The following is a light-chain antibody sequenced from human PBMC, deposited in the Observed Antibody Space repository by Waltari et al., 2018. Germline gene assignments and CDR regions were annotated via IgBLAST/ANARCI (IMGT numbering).Light chain of an antibody. CDR2: GAS. CDR1: QSVLNNSNNKNY. CDR3: QQYYGSPFT. V-gene: IGKV4-1*01. Sequence: DIVMTTSPDSLAVSLGERATINCKSSQSVLNNSNNKNYLAWCQQKPGQPPKMLIYGASTRESGVPDRFSGSGSGTDFTLTISSLQAEDVAVYYCQQYYGSPFTFGPGTKVEIK. J-gene: IGKJ3*01.